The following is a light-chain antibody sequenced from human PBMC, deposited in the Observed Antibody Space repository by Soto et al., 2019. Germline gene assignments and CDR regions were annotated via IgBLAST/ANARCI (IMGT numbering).Light chain of an antibody. CDR3: QQYNNWLWT. CDR1: QSVSSN. Sequence: EIVMTQSPATLSVSPGERATLSCRASQSVSSNLAWYQQKPGQAPRLLIYGASTRATGIPARLSGSGSGTEFTLTISRLQSEDFAVYYCQQYNNWLWTFGQGTKVEIK. CDR2: GAS. J-gene: IGKJ1*01. V-gene: IGKV3-15*01.